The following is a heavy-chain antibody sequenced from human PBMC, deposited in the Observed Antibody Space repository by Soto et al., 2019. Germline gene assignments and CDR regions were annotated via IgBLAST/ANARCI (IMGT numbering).Heavy chain of an antibody. CDR2: ISRDGTNK. D-gene: IGHD3-10*01. Sequence: GVSLRLSCAASGFTFRNYAIHWVRQAPGKGLEWVAVISRDGTNKYYVDSVKGRFTISRDNSRDTVYLQMNSLRDEDSAMFYCARSRSGAVADSFDFWGQGTLVTVSS. CDR1: GFTFRNYA. V-gene: IGHV3-30*04. J-gene: IGHJ4*02. CDR3: ARSRSGAVADSFDF.